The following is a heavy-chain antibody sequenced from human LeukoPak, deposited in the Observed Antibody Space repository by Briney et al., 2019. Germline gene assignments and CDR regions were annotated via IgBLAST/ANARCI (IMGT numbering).Heavy chain of an antibody. CDR3: ARRNDFWSGLGY. J-gene: IGHJ4*02. Sequence: SETLSLTCTVSGGSISSGGYYWSWIRQPPGKGLEWIGYIYHSGSTYYNPSLKSRVTISVDRSKNQFSLKLSSVTAADTAVYYCARRNDFWSGLGYWGQGTLVTVSS. V-gene: IGHV4-30-2*01. CDR2: IYHSGST. D-gene: IGHD3-3*01. CDR1: GGSISSGGYY.